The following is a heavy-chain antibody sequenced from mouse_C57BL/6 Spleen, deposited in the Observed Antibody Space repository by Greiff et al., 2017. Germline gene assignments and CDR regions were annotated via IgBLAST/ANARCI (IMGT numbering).Heavy chain of an antibody. D-gene: IGHD2-4*01. CDR3: ARPVLYYDYDRGFAY. Sequence: EVKLVESGGGLVQPGGSLKLSCAASGIDFSRYWMSWVRRAPGKGLEWIGEINPDSSTINYAPSLKDKFIISRDNAKNTLYLQMSKVRSEDTALYYCARPVLYYDYDRGFAYWGQGTLVTVSA. V-gene: IGHV4-1*01. J-gene: IGHJ3*01. CDR1: GIDFSRYW. CDR2: INPDSSTI.